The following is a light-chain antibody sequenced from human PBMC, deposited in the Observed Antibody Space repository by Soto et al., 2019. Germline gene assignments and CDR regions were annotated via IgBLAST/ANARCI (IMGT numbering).Light chain of an antibody. V-gene: IGLV2-14*01. CDR2: EVS. CDR1: SSDVGGYPY. Sequence: ALTQPASVSGSPGQSITISCTGTSSDVGGYPYVSWYQQHPGKAPKLMIFEVSNRPSGVSPRFSGSRSGNTASLTISGLQAEDEADYYCTSFTTSSLGLSGSGTKLTVL. J-gene: IGLJ1*01. CDR3: TSFTTSSLGL.